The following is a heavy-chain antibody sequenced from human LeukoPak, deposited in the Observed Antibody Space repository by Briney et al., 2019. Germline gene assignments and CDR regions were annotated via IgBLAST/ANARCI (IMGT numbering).Heavy chain of an antibody. V-gene: IGHV4-59*08. Sequence: PSETLSLTCTVSGGSISSYYWSWIRQPPGKGLEWIGYIYYSGSTNCNPSLKSRVTISVDTSKNQFSLKLSSVTAADTAVYYCASSPGYSSGWYMDYWGQGTLVTVSS. CDR3: ASSPGYSSGWYMDY. CDR2: IYYSGST. CDR1: GGSISSYY. J-gene: IGHJ4*02. D-gene: IGHD6-19*01.